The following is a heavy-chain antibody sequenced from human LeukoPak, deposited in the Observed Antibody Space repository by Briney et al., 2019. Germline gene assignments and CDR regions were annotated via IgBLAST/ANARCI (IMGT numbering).Heavy chain of an antibody. V-gene: IGHV4-34*01. D-gene: IGHD3/OR15-3a*01. Sequence: SETLSLTCAVYVGSFSDYYWSWLRQPLGQGLEWIGEINHSGSTNYNPSLKSRVTMSVDTSKNQFSLKLSSVAAADTAVYYCARGHRIMVFGVLLWKAFDLWGQGTMVTVSS. CDR2: INHSGST. J-gene: IGHJ3*01. CDR3: ARGHRIMVFGVLLWKAFDL. CDR1: VGSFSDYY.